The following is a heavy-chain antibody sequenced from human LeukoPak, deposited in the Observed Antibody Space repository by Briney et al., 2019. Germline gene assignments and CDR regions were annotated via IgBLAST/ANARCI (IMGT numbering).Heavy chain of an antibody. CDR3: AKTGLSSGYYSRLSAFDI. CDR1: GFTFSSYS. V-gene: IGHV3-21*04. CDR2: ISSSSSYI. D-gene: IGHD3-22*01. Sequence: GGSLRLSCAASGFTFSSYSMNWVRQAPGKGLEWVSFISSSSSYIYYADSVKGRFAISRDNAKNSLYLQMNSLRAEDTAVYYCAKTGLSSGYYSRLSAFDIWGQGTMVTVSS. J-gene: IGHJ3*02.